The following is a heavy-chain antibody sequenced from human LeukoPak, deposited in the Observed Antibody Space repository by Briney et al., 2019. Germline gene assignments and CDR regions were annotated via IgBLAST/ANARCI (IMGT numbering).Heavy chain of an antibody. CDR3: ARDHGRWFGELSEYAFDI. D-gene: IGHD3-10*01. V-gene: IGHV1-2*02. J-gene: IGHJ3*02. CDR1: GYTFTGYY. CDR2: INPNSGGT. Sequence: ASVKVSCKASGYTFTGYYMHWVRQAPGQGLEWMGWINPNSGGTNYAQKLQGRVTMTTDTSTSTAYMELRSLRSDDTAVYYCARDHGRWFGELSEYAFDIWGQGTMVTVSS.